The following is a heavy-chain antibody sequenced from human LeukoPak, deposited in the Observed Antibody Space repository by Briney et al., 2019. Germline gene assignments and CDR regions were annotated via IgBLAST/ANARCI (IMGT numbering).Heavy chain of an antibody. CDR2: IYTSGST. V-gene: IGHV4-61*02. D-gene: IGHD2-15*01. J-gene: IGHJ6*03. CDR3: ARERWNYYYYMDV. Sequence: KTSETLSLTCTVSGGSISSGSYYWSWIRQPAGKGLEWIGRIYTSGSTNYNPSLKSRVTMSVDTSKNQFSLKLSSVTAADTAVYYCARERWNYYYYMDVWGKGTTVTVSS. CDR1: GGSISSGSYY.